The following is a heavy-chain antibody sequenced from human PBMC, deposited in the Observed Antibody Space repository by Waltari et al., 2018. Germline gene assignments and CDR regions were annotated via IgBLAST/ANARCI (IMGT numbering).Heavy chain of an antibody. V-gene: IGHV3-53*01. J-gene: IGHJ3*02. CDR1: GFTVSSHY. CDR2: IYSGGSK. CDR3: ARVAGEYAFDI. Sequence: EVQLVESGGGLIQPGGSLRLSCAASGFTVSSHYMSWVRQAPGKGLEGVSVIYSGGSKYYADSVKGRFTSSRDNSNNTLYLQMNSLRAEDTAVYYCARVAGEYAFDIWGQGTMVTVSS.